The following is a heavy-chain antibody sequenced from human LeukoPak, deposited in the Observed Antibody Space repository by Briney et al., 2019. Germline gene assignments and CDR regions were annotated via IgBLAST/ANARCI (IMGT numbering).Heavy chain of an antibody. D-gene: IGHD5-12*01. V-gene: IGHV4-39*07. CDR1: GGSLSSTSYF. J-gene: IGHJ3*02. CDR2: LHYSGGT. Sequence: SETLSLTRTVSGGSLSSTSYFWGWIRQPPGKGLEFIGTLHYSGGTHYNPSLKSRATISVDRSKNQFSLKLSSVTSADTAVYYCARDWDGGYDFNAFDIWGQGTMVTVSS. CDR3: ARDWDGGYDFNAFDI.